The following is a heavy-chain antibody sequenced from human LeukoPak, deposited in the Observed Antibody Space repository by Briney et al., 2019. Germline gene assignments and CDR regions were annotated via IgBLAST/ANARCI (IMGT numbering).Heavy chain of an antibody. V-gene: IGHV1-69*06. J-gene: IGHJ6*03. CDR2: IIPIFGTA. CDR3: ARGSGFYYYYYMDV. Sequence: GASVKVSCKASGGTFSSYAISWVRQAPGQGLEWMGGIIPIFGTANYAQKFQGRVTITADKSTSTAYMELSSLRSEDTAVFYCARGSGFYYYYYMDVWGKGTTVTVSS. D-gene: IGHD6-25*01. CDR1: GGTFSSYA.